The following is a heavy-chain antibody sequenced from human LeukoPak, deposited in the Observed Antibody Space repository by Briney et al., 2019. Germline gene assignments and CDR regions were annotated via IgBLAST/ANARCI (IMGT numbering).Heavy chain of an antibody. CDR3: AREYCSSTSCYSDY. J-gene: IGHJ4*02. CDR2: ISAYNGNT. Sequence: VSVKVPCKASGYTFTGYGISWVRQAPGQGLEWMGWISAYNGNTNYAQKLQGRVTMTTDTSTSTAYMELRSLRSDDTAVYYCAREYCSSTSCYSDYWGQGTLVTVSS. V-gene: IGHV1-18*01. CDR1: GYTFTGYG. D-gene: IGHD2-2*01.